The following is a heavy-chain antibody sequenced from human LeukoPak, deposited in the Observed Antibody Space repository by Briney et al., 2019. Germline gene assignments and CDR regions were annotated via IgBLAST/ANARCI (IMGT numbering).Heavy chain of an antibody. J-gene: IGHJ4*02. Sequence: GGSLRLSCAASGFTFSSYEMNWLRQAPEKGLEWVSYISTGGSTKHYADSVKGRFTISRDNAKNSLYLQMNSLRAEDTAVYYCARVYYGPDYWGQGTLVTVSS. CDR1: GFTFSSYE. D-gene: IGHD3-10*01. CDR2: ISTGGSTK. V-gene: IGHV3-48*03. CDR3: ARVYYGPDY.